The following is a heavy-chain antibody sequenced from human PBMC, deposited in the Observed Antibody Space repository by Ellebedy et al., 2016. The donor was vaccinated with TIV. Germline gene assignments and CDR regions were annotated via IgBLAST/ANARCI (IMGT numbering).Heavy chain of an antibody. D-gene: IGHD3-10*01. J-gene: IGHJ4*02. CDR2: IWYDGTNK. V-gene: IGHV3-33*01. Sequence: GESLKIFCAASGITFSSYGLHWVRQAPGKGLEWVAIIWYDGTNKYYADSVKGRFTISRDNSNNILYLQMNSLRAEDTAVYYCASAQIGTGKGAGMRGVDFDYWGQGTLVTVSS. CDR1: GITFSSYG. CDR3: ASAQIGTGKGAGMRGVDFDY.